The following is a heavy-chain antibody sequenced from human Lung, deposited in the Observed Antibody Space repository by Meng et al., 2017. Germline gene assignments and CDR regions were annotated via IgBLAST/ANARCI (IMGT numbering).Heavy chain of an antibody. J-gene: IGHJ4*02. D-gene: IGHD4-11*01. Sequence: HGQLQHWGAGRLKPSETLYLPCVVSGGSFSDYYWSWIRQPPGKGLEWIGEINHSGSTNYNPSLESRATISVDTSQNNLSLKLSSVTAADSAVYYCARGPTTMAHDFDYWGQGTLVTVSS. CDR2: INHSGST. CDR1: GGSFSDYY. V-gene: IGHV4-34*01. CDR3: ARGPTTMAHDFDY.